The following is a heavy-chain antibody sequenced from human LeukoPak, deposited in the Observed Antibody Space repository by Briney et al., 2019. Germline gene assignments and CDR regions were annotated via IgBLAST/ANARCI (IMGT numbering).Heavy chain of an antibody. CDR1: GGSISSVSYY. CDR2: IYASGNT. CDR3: ARDFVRSEYYYYYFYMDV. Sequence: PSETLSLTCTVSGGSISSVSYYWSWIRQPAGKGLEWIGRIYASGNTNYNPSLKSRVTISVDTSKNQFSLKLSSVTAADTAVYYCARDFVRSEYYYYYFYMDVWGKGTTVTVSS. D-gene: IGHD4-17*01. V-gene: IGHV4-61*02. J-gene: IGHJ6*03.